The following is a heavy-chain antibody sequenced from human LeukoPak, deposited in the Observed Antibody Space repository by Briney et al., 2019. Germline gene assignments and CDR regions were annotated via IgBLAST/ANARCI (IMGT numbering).Heavy chain of an antibody. CDR1: GFTFSSYS. CDR2: ISSSSSYI. J-gene: IGHJ5*02. V-gene: IGHV3-21*01. D-gene: IGHD3-10*01. CDR3: ARDRGMGS. Sequence: GGSLRLSCAASGFTFSSYSMNWVRHASGKRLEWVSSISSSSSYIYYADSMKGRFTISRDNAKNSLYLQMNSLRAEDTAVYYCARDRGMGSWGQGTLVTVSS.